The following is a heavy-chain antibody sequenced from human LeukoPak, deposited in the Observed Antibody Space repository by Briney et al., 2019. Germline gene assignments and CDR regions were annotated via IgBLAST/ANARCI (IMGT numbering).Heavy chain of an antibody. CDR2: IYHSWNS. CDR3: ARQLYSSATV. V-gene: IGHV4-39*01. Sequence: SETLSLTCTVSGDSISSSNYFWGWIRQPPGKGLEWVGNIYHSWNSFYNPSLKSRVTISADTSKNQFSLKLTFVTVADTAVYYCARQLYSSATVWGQGTTVIVSS. D-gene: IGHD6-25*01. CDR1: GDSISSSNYF. J-gene: IGHJ6*02.